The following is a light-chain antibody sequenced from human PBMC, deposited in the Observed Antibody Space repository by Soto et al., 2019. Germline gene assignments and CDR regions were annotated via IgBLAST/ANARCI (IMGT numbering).Light chain of an antibody. Sequence: EIVMTQSPATLSVSPGERANLSCRASQSVRNNLAWYQQKPGQAPRLLIYGATTGATGIPARFSGSGSGTEFTLTISSLQSEDFAVYYCQQYDNWPPWTFGQGTKVEIK. CDR1: QSVRNN. V-gene: IGKV3-15*01. CDR3: QQYDNWPPWT. J-gene: IGKJ1*01. CDR2: GAT.